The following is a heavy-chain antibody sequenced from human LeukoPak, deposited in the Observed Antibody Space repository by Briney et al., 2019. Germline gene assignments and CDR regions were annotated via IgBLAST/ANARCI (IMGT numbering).Heavy chain of an antibody. D-gene: IGHD3-3*01. CDR2: ISGSGGST. CDR1: GFTFSSYA. CDR3: AKDVTIFGVVIIGAAFDY. V-gene: IGHV3-23*01. Sequence: GGSPRLSCAASGFTFSSYAMSWVRQAPGKGLEWVSAISGSGGSTYYADSVKGRFTISRDNSKNTLYLQMNSLRAEDTAVYYCAKDVTIFGVVIIGAAFDYWGQGTLVTVSS. J-gene: IGHJ4*02.